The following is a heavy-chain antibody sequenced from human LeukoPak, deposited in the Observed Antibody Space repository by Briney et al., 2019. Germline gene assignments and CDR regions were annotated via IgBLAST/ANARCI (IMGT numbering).Heavy chain of an antibody. CDR2: IYHSGST. J-gene: IGHJ6*02. V-gene: IGHV4-30-2*01. CDR1: GGSISSGGYS. Sequence: SETLSLTCAVSGGSISSGGYSWSWIRQPPGKGLEWIGYIYHSGSTYYNPSLKSRVTISVDRSKNQFSLKLSSVTAADTAVYYCAGDGSIRGYYYGMEVWGQGTTVTVSS. D-gene: IGHD1-26*01. CDR3: AGDGSIRGYYYGMEV.